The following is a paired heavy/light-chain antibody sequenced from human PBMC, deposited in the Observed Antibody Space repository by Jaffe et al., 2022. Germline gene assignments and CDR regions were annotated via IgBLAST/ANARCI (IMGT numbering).Light chain of an antibody. J-gene: IGKJ2*01. CDR2: AAS. CDR3: QQSYSTPQYT. V-gene: IGKV1-39*01. CDR1: QSISSY. Sequence: DIQMTQSPSSLSASVGDRVTITCRASQSISSYLNWYQQKPGKAPKLLIYAASSLQSGVPSRFSGSGSGTDFTLTISSLQPEDFATYYCQQSYSTPQYTFGQGTKLEIK.
Heavy chain of an antibody. Sequence: QVQLVESGGGVVQPGGSLRLSCAASGFTFSSYGMHWVRQAPGKGLEWVAFIRYDGSNKYYADSVKGRFTISRDNSKNTLYLQMNSLRAEDTAVYYCAKDVVYGDIVVVPAANERYFDLWGRGTLVTVSS. CDR3: AKDVVYGDIVVVPAANERYFDL. CDR1: GFTFSSYG. CDR2: IRYDGSNK. J-gene: IGHJ2*01. D-gene: IGHD2-2*01. V-gene: IGHV3-30*02.